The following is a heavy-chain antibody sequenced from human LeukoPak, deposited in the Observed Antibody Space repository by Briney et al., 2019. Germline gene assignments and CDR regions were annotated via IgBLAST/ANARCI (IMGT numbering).Heavy chain of an antibody. Sequence: SQTLSLTCTVSGGSISSGGYYWSWIRQPPGKGLEWIGYIYYSGSTNYNPSLKSRVTISVDTSKNQFSLKLSSVTAADTAVYYCARRGAYYGSGSYYPFDCWGQGTLVTVSS. CDR2: IYYSGST. D-gene: IGHD3-10*01. CDR3: ARRGAYYGSGSYYPFDC. V-gene: IGHV4-61*08. CDR1: GGSISSGGYY. J-gene: IGHJ4*02.